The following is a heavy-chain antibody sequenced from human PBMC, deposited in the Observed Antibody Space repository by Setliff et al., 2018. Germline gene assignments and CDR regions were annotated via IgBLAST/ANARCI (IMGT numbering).Heavy chain of an antibody. CDR3: AEGLRGNDAFDI. J-gene: IGHJ3*02. Sequence: GASVKVSCKASGYTFTAYNINWVRQATGQGLELMGWMNPNNGKTGYIQKLQGRVTMTRNTSISTVYMELSSLRPEDTAVYYCAEGLRGNDAFDIWG. CDR2: MNPNNGKT. CDR1: GYTFTAYN. D-gene: IGHD5-12*01. V-gene: IGHV1-8*02.